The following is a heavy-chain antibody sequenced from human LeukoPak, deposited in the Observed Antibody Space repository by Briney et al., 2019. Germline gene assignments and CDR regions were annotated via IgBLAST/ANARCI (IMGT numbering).Heavy chain of an antibody. Sequence: PGGSLRLSCAASGFTFSGSAMHWVRQASGKGLEWVGRIRSKANSYATAYAASVKGRFTISRDDSKNTAYLQMNSLKTEDTAVYYCTTTRDGYGYYYYYYMDVWGKGTTVTISS. CDR3: TTTRDGYGYYYYYYMDV. V-gene: IGHV3-73*01. CDR1: GFTFSGSA. D-gene: IGHD5-24*01. J-gene: IGHJ6*03. CDR2: IRSKANSYAT.